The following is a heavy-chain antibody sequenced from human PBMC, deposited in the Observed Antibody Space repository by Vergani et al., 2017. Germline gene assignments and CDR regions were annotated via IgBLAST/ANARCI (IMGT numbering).Heavy chain of an antibody. D-gene: IGHD2-2*01. CDR1: GFALNRHA. CDR2: ISFDGTNE. J-gene: IGHJ4*02. V-gene: IGHV3-30*18. CDR3: AKLGVVVPAAMNPDY. Sequence: QVQLVESGGGVVQPGGSLRLSCVVSGFALNRHAMYWVRQAPGKGLEWVVGISFDGTNEYYPDLVKGRFTISRDNSKNTLYLQMNSLRAEDTAVYYCAKLGVVVPAAMNPDYWGQGTLVTVSS.